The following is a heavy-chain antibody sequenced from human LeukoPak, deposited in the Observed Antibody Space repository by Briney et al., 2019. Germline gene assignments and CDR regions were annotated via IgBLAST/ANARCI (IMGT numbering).Heavy chain of an antibody. D-gene: IGHD5-24*01. Sequence: GGSLRLSCAASGFNFERHWMSWVRQAPGKGLEWVATIRQDGNEIHYMDSVKGRFIISRDNAKNSLSLQMNSLRDEDTAMYYCARLLGDSTIYDLWGQGTLVTVSS. V-gene: IGHV3-7*01. J-gene: IGHJ5*02. CDR3: ARLLGDSTIYDL. CDR2: IRQDGNEI. CDR1: GFNFERHW.